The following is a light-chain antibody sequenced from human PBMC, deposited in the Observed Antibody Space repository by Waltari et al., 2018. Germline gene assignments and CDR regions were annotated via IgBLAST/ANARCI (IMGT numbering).Light chain of an antibody. CDR2: EVT. V-gene: IGLV2-23*02. Sequence: QPALSQPASVSGSPGQSITISCSGTSSDIGAYNFVSWYQHHPGKAPKIVIYEVTERPSGVSNRFSGSKSGNTASLTISGLQAEDEADYYCCSYAGPNLPVLFGGGTRLNVL. CDR1: SSDIGAYNF. CDR3: CSYAGPNLPVL. J-gene: IGLJ2*01.